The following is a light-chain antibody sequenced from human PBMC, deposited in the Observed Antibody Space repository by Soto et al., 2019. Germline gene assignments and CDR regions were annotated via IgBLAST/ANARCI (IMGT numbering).Light chain of an antibody. Sequence: QSVVTKLGSVNGFPGRSVTSSCTGTSSDIGGHISVSWFQQHPGKAPKLMIYDVSKRPSGVPDRFSGSKSGNTASLTISGLQAEDEADYYCCSSAGAFYVFGTGTKVTVL. V-gene: IGLV2-11*01. CDR2: DVS. CDR3: CSSAGAFYV. CDR1: SSDIGGHIS. J-gene: IGLJ1*01.